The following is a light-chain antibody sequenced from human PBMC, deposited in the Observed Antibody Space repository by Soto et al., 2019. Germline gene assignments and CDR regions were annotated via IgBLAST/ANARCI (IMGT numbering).Light chain of an antibody. CDR1: RSKIGDNT. V-gene: IGLV1-44*01. Sequence: QSVLTQPPSVSGTPGQRVTISCSGSRSKIGDNTVNWYQQLPGTAPKLLVYYSNQRPSGVPDRFSGSKSGTSASLAISGLQSEDEADYYCAAWDDSLNGPVFGGGTKLTVL. CDR3: AAWDDSLNGPV. CDR2: YSN. J-gene: IGLJ2*01.